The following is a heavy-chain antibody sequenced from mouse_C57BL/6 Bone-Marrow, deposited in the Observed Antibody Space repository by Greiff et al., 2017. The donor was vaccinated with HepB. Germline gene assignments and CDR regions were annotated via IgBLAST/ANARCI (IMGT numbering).Heavy chain of an antibody. V-gene: IGHV6-3*01. CDR3: TKHYGSSYVRY. J-gene: IGHJ2*01. CDR1: GFTFSNYW. D-gene: IGHD1-1*01. CDR2: IRLKSDNYAT. Sequence: EVKLQESGGGLVQPGGSMKLSCVASGFTFSNYWMNWVRQSPEKGLEWVAQIRLKSDNYATHYAESVKGRFTISRDDSKSSVYLQMNNLRAEDTGIYYCTKHYGSSYVRYWGQGTTLTVSS.